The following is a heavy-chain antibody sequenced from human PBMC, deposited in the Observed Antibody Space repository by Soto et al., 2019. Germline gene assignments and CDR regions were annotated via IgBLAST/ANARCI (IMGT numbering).Heavy chain of an antibody. CDR2: IYYSGST. Sequence: QVQLQESGPGLVKPSQTLSLTCTVSGGSISSGGYYWSWIRQHSGKGLEWIGYIYYSGSTYYNPSLKSRVTISVDTSKNQFSLKLSSVTAADTAVYYCARAYCSSTSCWGAGYYYYGMDVWGQGTTVTVSS. D-gene: IGHD2-2*01. CDR3: ARAYCSSTSCWGAGYYYYGMDV. CDR1: GGSISSGGYY. V-gene: IGHV4-31*03. J-gene: IGHJ6*02.